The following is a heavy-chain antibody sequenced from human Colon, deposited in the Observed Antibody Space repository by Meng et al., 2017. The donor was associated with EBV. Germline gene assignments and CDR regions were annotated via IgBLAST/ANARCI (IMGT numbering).Heavy chain of an antibody. CDR1: GGSFSGYY. CDR2: INHSGST. Sequence: QVQLQQWGAGLLKASETLSLTCAVYGGSFSGYYWSWIRQPPEKGLEWIGEINHSGSTNYNPSLKSRVTISVDTSKKQFSLKLSSVTAADTAVYYCARGPGGSYYLYYFDYWGQGTLVTVSS. D-gene: IGHD1-26*01. CDR3: ARGPGGSYYLYYFDY. J-gene: IGHJ4*02. V-gene: IGHV4-34*01.